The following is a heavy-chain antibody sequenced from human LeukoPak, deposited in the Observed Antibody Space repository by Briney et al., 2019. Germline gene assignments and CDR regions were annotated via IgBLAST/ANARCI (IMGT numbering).Heavy chain of an antibody. V-gene: IGHV1-2*02. Sequence: ASVKVSCKASGYTFTDYYIHWVRQAPGHGLEWMGWINPNSGGTNYAQKFQGRVTMTRDTSISTAYMELSRLRSDDTAVYYCARGLGYSSGWYDYWGQGTLVTVSS. CDR3: ARGLGYSSGWYDY. CDR2: INPNSGGT. D-gene: IGHD6-19*01. J-gene: IGHJ4*02. CDR1: GYTFTDYY.